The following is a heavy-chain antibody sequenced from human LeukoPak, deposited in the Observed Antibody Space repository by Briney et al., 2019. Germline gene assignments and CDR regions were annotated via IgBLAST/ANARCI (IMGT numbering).Heavy chain of an antibody. Sequence: RPSETLSPTWAVYGGPLTGEYWSWIRPPPGKALEWIGECNLGAKITSYNPSHKTLTTIAIDTTNSQFSQMPSSVTAADTAVYYGAKFASRRRVVDVWGLGTAVTVS. CDR1: GGPLTGEY. CDR2: CNLGAKIT. V-gene: IGHV4-34*01. CDR3: AKFASRRRVVDV. D-gene: IGHD6-6*01. J-gene: IGHJ6*02.